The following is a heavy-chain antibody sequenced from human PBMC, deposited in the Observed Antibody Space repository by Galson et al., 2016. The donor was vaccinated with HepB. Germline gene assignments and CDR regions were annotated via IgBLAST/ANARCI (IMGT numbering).Heavy chain of an antibody. CDR3: ARLSPRLRVPARDLDY. D-gene: IGHD2-2*01. Sequence: QSGAEVKKPGESLKISCVGSGFNIATYWIAWVRQMPGQGLEWMGIVYPGDSDTRYSPSFQGQVTISADKSINTAYLQWSGLKASDTAMYYCARLSPRLRVPARDLDYWGQGTLVIVSS. J-gene: IGHJ4*02. CDR2: VYPGDSDT. CDR1: GFNIATYW. V-gene: IGHV5-51*01.